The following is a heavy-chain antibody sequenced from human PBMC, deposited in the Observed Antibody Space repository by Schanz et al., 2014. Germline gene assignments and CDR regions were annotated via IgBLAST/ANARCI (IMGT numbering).Heavy chain of an antibody. D-gene: IGHD2-2*01. CDR2: ISSSSGTI. CDR1: GFTFSNYG. CDR3: ARDLSSLIQGDV. J-gene: IGHJ6*04. Sequence: VQLVESGGDLVKPGGSLRLSCEASGFTFSNYGMNWVRQAPEKGLEWVSYISSSSGTIYYADSVKGRFTISRDNAKNTLDLQMNSLRAEDTAIYYCARDLSSLIQGDVWGKGTTVTVSS. V-gene: IGHV3-48*01.